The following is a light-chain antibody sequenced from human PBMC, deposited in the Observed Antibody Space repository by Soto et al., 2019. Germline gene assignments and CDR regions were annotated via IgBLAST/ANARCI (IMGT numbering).Light chain of an antibody. V-gene: IGKV3-15*01. J-gene: IGKJ2*01. CDR3: HHYNNWPPRNT. CDR2: DTS. Sequence: VMTQSPATLSQSPGDRATLSCRASQSVSNNLVWYQQKPGQAPRLLIYDTSTRASDVPARFSGSGSETEFTLTISGLQSEDFGIYYCHHYNNWPPRNTFGQGTKVDI. CDR1: QSVSNN.